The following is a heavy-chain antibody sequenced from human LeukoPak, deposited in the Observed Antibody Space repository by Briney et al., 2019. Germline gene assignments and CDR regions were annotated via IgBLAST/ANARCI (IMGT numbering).Heavy chain of an antibody. Sequence: ASVKVSCKASGYTFTSYGISWVRQAPGQGLEWMGWISSYNGNTNYAQKLQGRVTITTDTSTSTAYMEVQSLRYDDPAVYYCARDGPWPYDSSGYYYGTRFDPWGQGTLVTVSS. CDR1: GYTFTSYG. J-gene: IGHJ5*02. D-gene: IGHD3-22*01. CDR2: ISSYNGNT. V-gene: IGHV1-18*01. CDR3: ARDGPWPYDSSGYYYGTRFDP.